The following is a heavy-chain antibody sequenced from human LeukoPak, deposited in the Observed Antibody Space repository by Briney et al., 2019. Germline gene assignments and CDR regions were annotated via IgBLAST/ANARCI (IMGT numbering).Heavy chain of an antibody. Sequence: ASVKVSCKASGYTFSSYGISWVRQAPGQGLEWMGWISAYNGNTDYAQNLRGRLIMTTDTSTSTAYMELRSLRSDDTAVYYCARSGDGDWGGNWFDPWGQGTLVTVSS. CDR1: GYTFSSYG. V-gene: IGHV1-18*01. J-gene: IGHJ5*02. D-gene: IGHD2-21*02. CDR2: ISAYNGNT. CDR3: ARSGDGDWGGNWFDP.